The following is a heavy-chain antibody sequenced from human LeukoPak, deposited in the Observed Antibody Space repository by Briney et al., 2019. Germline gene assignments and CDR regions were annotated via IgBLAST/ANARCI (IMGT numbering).Heavy chain of an antibody. CDR3: PKTDYGGHGGYFDL. Sequence: GRSLRLSCAASGFTFDDYAMHWVRQAPGKGLEWVSSISWNSGSIGYADSVKGRFTISRDNAKNSLYLQMNSLRAEDMALYYCPKTDYGGHGGYFDLWGRGTLVTVSS. CDR2: ISWNSGSI. CDR1: GFTFDDYA. D-gene: IGHD4-23*01. J-gene: IGHJ2*01. V-gene: IGHV3-9*03.